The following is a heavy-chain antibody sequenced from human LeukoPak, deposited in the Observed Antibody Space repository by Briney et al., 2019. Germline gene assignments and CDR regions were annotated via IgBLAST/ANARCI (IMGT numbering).Heavy chain of an antibody. Sequence: GRSLRLSCAASGFTFSSYAMHWVRQAPGKGLEWGAVISYDGSNKYYADSVKGRFTISRDNSKNTLYLQMNSLRAEDTAVYYCARDVTMVRGVIMLYYYMDVWGKGTTVTVSS. CDR1: GFTFSSYA. CDR2: ISYDGSNK. D-gene: IGHD3-10*01. V-gene: IGHV3-30*01. J-gene: IGHJ6*03. CDR3: ARDVTMVRGVIMLYYYMDV.